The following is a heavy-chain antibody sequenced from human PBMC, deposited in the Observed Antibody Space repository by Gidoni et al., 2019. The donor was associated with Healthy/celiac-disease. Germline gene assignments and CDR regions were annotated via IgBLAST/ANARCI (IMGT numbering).Heavy chain of an antibody. J-gene: IGHJ6*02. CDR3: ARENYGSGPRYGMDV. CDR1: GFTFSSYA. Sequence: QVQLVESGGGVVQPGRSLRLSCAASGFTFSSYAMHWVRQAPGKGLEWVAVISYDGSNKYYADSVKGRFTISRDNSKNTLYLQMNSLRAEDTAVYYCARENYGSGPRYGMDVWGQGTTVTVSS. V-gene: IGHV3-30-3*01. D-gene: IGHD3-10*01. CDR2: ISYDGSNK.